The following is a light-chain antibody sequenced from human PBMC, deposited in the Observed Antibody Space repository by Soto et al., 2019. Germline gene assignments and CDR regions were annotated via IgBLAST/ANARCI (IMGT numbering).Light chain of an antibody. CDR2: TSS. CDR3: KQSYSTPPT. Sequence: DIQMTQSPASLSASVGDRVTISCRASQSIGRNLNWYQQKPGKAPTLLMFTSSNLQSGVQSRFSGSGSGTDFILTIRSLQPEDFATYYCKQSYSTPPTFGQGTKVDIK. CDR1: QSIGRN. V-gene: IGKV1-39*01. J-gene: IGKJ1*01.